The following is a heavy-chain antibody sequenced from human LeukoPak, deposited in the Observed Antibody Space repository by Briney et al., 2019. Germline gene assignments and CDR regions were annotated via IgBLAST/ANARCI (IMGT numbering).Heavy chain of an antibody. CDR1: GFTVSSNY. V-gene: IGHV3-53*01. Sequence: GGSLRLSCAASGFTVSSNYMSWVRQAPGKGLEWVSVIYSGGSTYYADSVKGRFTISRDNPRNTLYLQMNSLRAEDTAVYYCARAWWFGEDAFDIWGQGTMVTVSS. D-gene: IGHD3-10*01. CDR2: IYSGGST. J-gene: IGHJ3*02. CDR3: ARAWWFGEDAFDI.